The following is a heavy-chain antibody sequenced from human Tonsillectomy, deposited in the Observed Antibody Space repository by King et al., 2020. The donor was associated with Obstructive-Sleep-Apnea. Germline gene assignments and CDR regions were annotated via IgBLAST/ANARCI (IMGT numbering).Heavy chain of an antibody. J-gene: IGHJ6*02. D-gene: IGHD3-9*01. CDR1: GGSFSGYY. Sequence: VQLQQWGAGLLKPSETLSLTCAVYGGSFSGYYWSWIRQPPGKGLEWIGEINHSGSTNYNPSLKSRVTISVDTSKNQFSLKLSSVTAADTAVYYGAGETDYDILTGYYGVGGMDVWGQGTTVTVSS. CDR2: INHSGST. V-gene: IGHV4-34*01. CDR3: AGETDYDILTGYYGVGGMDV.